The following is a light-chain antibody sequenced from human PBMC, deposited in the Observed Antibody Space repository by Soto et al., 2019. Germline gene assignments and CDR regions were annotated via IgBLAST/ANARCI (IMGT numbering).Light chain of an antibody. CDR1: QTISSW. J-gene: IGKJ5*01. V-gene: IGKV1-5*03. CDR2: RAS. Sequence: VGDRVTITCRASQTISSWLAWYQQKPGKAPKLLIYRASTLKSGVPSRFSGSGSGTDFTLTISSLQPEDFAAYYCHHLNSYPITFGQGTRLEIK. CDR3: HHLNSYPIT.